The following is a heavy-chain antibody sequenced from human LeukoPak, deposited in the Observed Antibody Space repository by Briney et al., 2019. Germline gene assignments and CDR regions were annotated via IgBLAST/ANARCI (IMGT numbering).Heavy chain of an antibody. CDR1: GYTFTSYY. D-gene: IGHD3-10*01. V-gene: IGHV1-46*01. Sequence: ASVKVSCKASGYTFTSYYMHWVRQAPGQGLEWMGIINPSGGSTSYAQKFQGRVTMTRDMSTSTVYMELSSLRSEDTAVYYCAREHSDQKNSGSRPGDYWGQGTLVTVSS. CDR2: INPSGGST. J-gene: IGHJ4*02. CDR3: AREHSDQKNSGSRPGDY.